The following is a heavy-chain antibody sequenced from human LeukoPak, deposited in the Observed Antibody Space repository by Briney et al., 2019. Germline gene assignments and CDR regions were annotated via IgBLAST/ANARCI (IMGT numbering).Heavy chain of an antibody. V-gene: IGHV1-69*04. CDR1: GGTFSSYA. Sequence: GASVKVSCKASGGTFSSYAISWVRQAPGQGLEWVGRIIPILGIANYAQKFQGRVTITADESTSTAYMELSSLRSEDTAVYYCARDDYGDYRFDYWGQGTLVTVSS. CDR3: ARDDYGDYRFDY. D-gene: IGHD4-17*01. J-gene: IGHJ4*02. CDR2: IIPILGIA.